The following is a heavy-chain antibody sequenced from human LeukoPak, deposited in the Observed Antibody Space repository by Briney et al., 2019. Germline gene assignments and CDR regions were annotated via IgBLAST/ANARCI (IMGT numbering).Heavy chain of an antibody. V-gene: IGHV1-69*02. D-gene: IGHD3-10*01. CDR3: ARAYYSGGYYYYYMDV. CDR2: IIPILGIA. J-gene: IGHJ6*03. Sequence: GASVKVSCKASGGTFSSYTISWVRQAPGQGLEWMGRIIPILGIANYAQKFQGRGTITADKSTSTAYMELSSLRSEDTAVYYCARAYYSGGYYYYYMDVWGKGTTVTVSS. CDR1: GGTFSSYT.